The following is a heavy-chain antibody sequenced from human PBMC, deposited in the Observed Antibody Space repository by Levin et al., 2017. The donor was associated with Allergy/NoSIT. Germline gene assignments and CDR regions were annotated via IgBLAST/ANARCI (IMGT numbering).Heavy chain of an antibody. J-gene: IGHJ6*02. CDR3: ARVVGGGMDV. CDR2: IKEDGSEI. CDR1: GFIFSTSW. V-gene: IGHV3-7*01. Sequence: GGSLRLSCAASGFIFSTSWMSWVRQDRGKGLEWVANIKEDGSEIYYVDSVKGRFIISRDNAEKSLHLQMNSLTAEDTAVYYCARVVGGGMDVWGQGTTVTVSS. D-gene: IGHD2-15*01.